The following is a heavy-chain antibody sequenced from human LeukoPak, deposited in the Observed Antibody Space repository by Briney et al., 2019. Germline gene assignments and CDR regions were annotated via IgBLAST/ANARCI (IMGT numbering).Heavy chain of an antibody. V-gene: IGHV3-74*01. Sequence: PGGSLRLSCAASGFNLSDYCMHWVRQAPGKGLVWVSRLGTDGTYTNYADSVKGRFTISRDNDKNTLYLQMDSLRAEDTAFYYCVRDPSSSGHWFDLWGQGTLVTVCS. CDR1: GFNLSDYC. CDR3: VRDPSSSGHWFDL. CDR2: LGTDGTYT. J-gene: IGHJ5*02. D-gene: IGHD2-15*01.